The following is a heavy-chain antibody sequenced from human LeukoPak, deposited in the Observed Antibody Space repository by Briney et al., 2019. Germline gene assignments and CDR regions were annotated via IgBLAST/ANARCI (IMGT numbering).Heavy chain of an antibody. V-gene: IGHV3-20*01. CDR1: GFTFDDYG. CDR2: INWNGGST. J-gene: IGHJ6*03. CDR3: ARVGEEYYGSGSYGGAYYYYYMDV. Sequence: AGGSLRLSCAASGFTFDDYGMSWVRQAPGKGLEWVSGINWNGGSTGYADSVKGRFTISRDNAKNSLYLQMNSLRAEDTALYHCARVGEEYYGSGSYGGAYYYYYMDVWGKGTTVTVSS. D-gene: IGHD3-10*01.